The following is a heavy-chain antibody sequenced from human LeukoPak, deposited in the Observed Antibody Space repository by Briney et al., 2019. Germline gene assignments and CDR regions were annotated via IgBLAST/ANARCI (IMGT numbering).Heavy chain of an antibody. CDR1: GFTFSSYC. CDR2: IKQDGSEK. D-gene: IGHD5-18*01. Sequence: GGSLRLSCAASGFTFSSYCMSWVRQAPGKGLEWVANIKQDGSEKYYVKSVKGRFTISRDNAKNSLYLQMNSLRAEDTAVYYCASGYSYGRGLLWGQGTLVTVSS. CDR3: ASGYSYGRGLL. J-gene: IGHJ4*02. V-gene: IGHV3-7*01.